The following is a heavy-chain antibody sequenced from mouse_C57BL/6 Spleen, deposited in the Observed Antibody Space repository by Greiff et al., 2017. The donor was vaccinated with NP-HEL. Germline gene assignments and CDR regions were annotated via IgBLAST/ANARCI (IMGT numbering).Heavy chain of an antibody. CDR3: ALYGSSEDWFAY. V-gene: IGHV14-3*01. D-gene: IGHD1-1*01. CDR2: IDPANGNT. CDR1: GFNIKNTY. J-gene: IGHJ3*01. Sequence: VHVKQSVAELVRPGASVKLSCTASGFNIKNTYMHWVKQRPEQGLEWIGRIDPANGNTKYAPKFQGQATITADTPSNTAYLQLSSLTSEDTAIYYCALYGSSEDWFAYWGQGTLVTVSA.